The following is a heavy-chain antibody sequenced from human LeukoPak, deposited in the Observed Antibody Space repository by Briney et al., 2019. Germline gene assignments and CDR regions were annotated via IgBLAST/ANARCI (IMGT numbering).Heavy chain of an antibody. CDR3: AKDGSYYDSSGYHYDAFDI. CDR1: GFTFSSYG. D-gene: IGHD3-22*01. V-gene: IGHV3-30*18. J-gene: IGHJ3*02. CDR2: ISYDGSNK. Sequence: GRSLRLSCAASGFTFSSYGMHWVRQAPGKGLEWVAVISYDGSNKYYADSVKGRFTISRDNSKNTLYLQMNSLRAEDTAVYYCAKDGSYYDSSGYHYDAFDIWGQGTMVTVSS.